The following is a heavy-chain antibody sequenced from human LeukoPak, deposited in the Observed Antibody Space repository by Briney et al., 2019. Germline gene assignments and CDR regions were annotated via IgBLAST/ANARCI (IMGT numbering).Heavy chain of an antibody. Sequence: GASVKVSCTASGYTFTSYYMHWVRQAPGQGLEWMGRINPNSGGTNYAQKFQGRVTMTRDTSISTAYMELSRLRSDDTAVYYCATYHSSSLYYYYGMDVWGQGTTVTVSS. CDR1: GYTFTSYY. CDR3: ATYHSSSLYYYYGMDV. D-gene: IGHD6-13*01. CDR2: INPNSGGT. V-gene: IGHV1-2*06. J-gene: IGHJ6*02.